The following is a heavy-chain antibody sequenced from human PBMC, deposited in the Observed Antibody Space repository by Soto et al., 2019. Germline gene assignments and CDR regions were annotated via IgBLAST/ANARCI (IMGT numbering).Heavy chain of an antibody. V-gene: IGHV3-7*01. CDR2: IKQDGSEK. J-gene: IGHJ4*02. CDR1: GFTFSSYW. Sequence: PGGSLRLSCAASGFTFSSYWMSWARQAPGKGLEWVANIKQDGSEKYYVDSVKGRFTISRDNAKNSLYLQMNSLRAEDTAVYYCAREYYDFWSGPPDYWGQGTLVTVSS. CDR3: AREYYDFWSGPPDY. D-gene: IGHD3-3*01.